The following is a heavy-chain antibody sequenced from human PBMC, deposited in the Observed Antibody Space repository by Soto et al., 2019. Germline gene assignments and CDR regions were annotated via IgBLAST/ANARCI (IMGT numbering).Heavy chain of an antibody. Sequence: VQLLESGGGLVQPGGSLRLSCAASGFTFSSYAMSWVRQAPGKGLEWVSAISGSDGGTYYADSVKGRFTISRDNSKNTLYLQMNSLRAEDTAVYYCAKRVAVAGPEDYWGQGTLVTVSS. V-gene: IGHV3-23*01. CDR2: ISGSDGGT. CDR3: AKRVAVAGPEDY. J-gene: IGHJ4*02. CDR1: GFTFSSYA. D-gene: IGHD6-19*01.